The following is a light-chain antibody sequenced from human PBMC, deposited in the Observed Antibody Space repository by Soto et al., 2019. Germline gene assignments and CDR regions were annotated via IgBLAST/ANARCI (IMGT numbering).Light chain of an antibody. CDR1: HDIGNY. J-gene: IGKJ3*01. CDR2: YAS. Sequence: DIQMTQSPSSLSASVGDRVTITCLASHDIGNYLNWYQQKPGKAPKLLIYYASNLETGVSSRFSGSGSGTDFTFTISSLQPEDIATYFCQQYENLPRFIFGHGTKVDIK. CDR3: QQYENLPRFI. V-gene: IGKV1-33*01.